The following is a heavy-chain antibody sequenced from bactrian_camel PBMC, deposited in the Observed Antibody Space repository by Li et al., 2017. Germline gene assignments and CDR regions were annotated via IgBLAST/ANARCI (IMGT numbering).Heavy chain of an antibody. V-gene: IGHV3S31*01. J-gene: IGHJ4*01. CDR3: AAELDPADAPWDRLVPRWYNY. Sequence: DVQLVESGGGSVQAGGSLRLSCAFSGFPYGTACMGWFRQGPGKEREAVATINAGTGRTLYTDSVKGRFTISKDNAKNTLFLQMDRLKPDDTAMYYCAAELDPADAPWDRLVPRWYNYWGQGTQITVS. CDR1: GFPYGTAC. D-gene: IGHD1*01. CDR2: INAGTGRT.